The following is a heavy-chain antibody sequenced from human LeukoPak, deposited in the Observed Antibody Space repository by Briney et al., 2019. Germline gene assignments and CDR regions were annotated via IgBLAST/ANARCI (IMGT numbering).Heavy chain of an antibody. CDR1: GFTVSSNY. Sequence: GGSLRLSCAASGFTVSSNYMSWVRQAPGKGLEWVSAISGSGGSTYYADSVKGRFTISRDNSKNTLYLQMNSLRAEDTAVYYCAKARDYGGKVYYFDYWGQGTLVIVSS. CDR2: ISGSGGST. D-gene: IGHD4-23*01. J-gene: IGHJ4*02. V-gene: IGHV3-23*01. CDR3: AKARDYGGKVYYFDY.